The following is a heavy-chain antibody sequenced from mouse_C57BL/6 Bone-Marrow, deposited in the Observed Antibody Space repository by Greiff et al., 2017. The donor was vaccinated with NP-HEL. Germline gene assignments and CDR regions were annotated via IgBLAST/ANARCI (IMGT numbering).Heavy chain of an antibody. CDR2: IYPSDSET. V-gene: IGHV1-61*01. CDR3: ARRGYDPLFAY. D-gene: IGHD2-3*01. Sequence: VQLQQPGAELVRPGSSVKLSCKASGYTFTSYWMDWVKQRPGQGLEWIGNIYPSDSETHYNQKFKDKATLTVDKSSSTAYMQLSSLTSEDSAVYYCARRGYDPLFAYWGQGTLVTVSA. J-gene: IGHJ3*01. CDR1: GYTFTSYW.